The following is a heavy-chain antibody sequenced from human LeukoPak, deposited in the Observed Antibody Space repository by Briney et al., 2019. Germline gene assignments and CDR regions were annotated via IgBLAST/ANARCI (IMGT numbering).Heavy chain of an antibody. J-gene: IGHJ4*02. Sequence: SETLSLTCTVSGYSISSGCYWGWIRQPPGKGLEWIGYIYYSGSTNYNPSLKSRVTISVDTSKNHFSLKLSSVTAADTAVYYCARDEGYDSSGSYFDYWGQGTLVTVSS. D-gene: IGHD3-22*01. CDR3: ARDEGYDSSGSYFDY. V-gene: IGHV4-61*03. CDR2: IYYSGST. CDR1: GYSISSGCY.